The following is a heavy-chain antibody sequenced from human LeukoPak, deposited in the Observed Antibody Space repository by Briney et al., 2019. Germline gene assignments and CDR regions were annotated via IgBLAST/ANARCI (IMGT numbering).Heavy chain of an antibody. D-gene: IGHD2-2*02. CDR3: ARDRRYCSSTSCCTGPYYYYGMDV. Sequence: GGSLRLSCAASGFTFSSYDMHWVRQATGKGLEWVSAIGTAGDTYYPGSVKGRFTISRENAKNSLYLQMNSLRAGDTAVYYCARDRRYCSSTSCCTGPYYYYGMDVWGQGTTVTVSS. V-gene: IGHV3-13*01. J-gene: IGHJ6*02. CDR2: IGTAGDT. CDR1: GFTFSSYD.